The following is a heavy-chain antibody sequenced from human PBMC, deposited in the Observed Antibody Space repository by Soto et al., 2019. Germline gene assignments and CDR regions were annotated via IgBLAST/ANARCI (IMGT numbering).Heavy chain of an antibody. CDR1: GYTFTSYG. CDR3: ARIPPVSYYYYMDV. D-gene: IGHD2-2*02. V-gene: IGHV1-18*01. Sequence: ASVKVSCKASGYTFTSYGISWVRQAPGQGLEWMGWISAYNGNTNYAQKLQGRVTMTTDTSTSTAYMELRSLRSDDTAVYYCARIPPVSYYYYMDVWGKGTTVTVSS. CDR2: ISAYNGNT. J-gene: IGHJ6*03.